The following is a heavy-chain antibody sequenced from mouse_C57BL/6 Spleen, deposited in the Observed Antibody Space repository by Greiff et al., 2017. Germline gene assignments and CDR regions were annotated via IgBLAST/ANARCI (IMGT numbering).Heavy chain of an antibody. CDR1: GYTFTSYW. V-gene: IGHV1-52*01. Sequence: QVQLQQPGAELVRPGSSVKLSCKASGYTFTSYWMHWVKQRPIQGLEWIGNIDPSDSETPYNQKFKDKATLTVDKSSCTAYMQLSSLTSEDSAVYYCARLALRSLYAMDYWGQGTSVTVSS. CDR2: IDPSDSET. J-gene: IGHJ4*01. CDR3: ARLALRSLYAMDY. D-gene: IGHD1-1*01.